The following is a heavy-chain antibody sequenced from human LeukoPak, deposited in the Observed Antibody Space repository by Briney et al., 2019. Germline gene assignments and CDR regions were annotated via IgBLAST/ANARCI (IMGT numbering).Heavy chain of an antibody. D-gene: IGHD3-16*01. CDR1: GFSFSHYA. CDR2: ISSSGGST. V-gene: IGHV3-64*04. CDR3: AKYVSYHDSGFNI. Sequence: GWSLTLSCLASGFSFSHYAMQWVRPAPAKELEYVSAISSSGGSTYYADSVKGRFTISRDNSKNTVYLQMNSLRAEDTAVYFCAKYVSYHDSGFNIWGQATMVADCS. J-gene: IGHJ3*02.